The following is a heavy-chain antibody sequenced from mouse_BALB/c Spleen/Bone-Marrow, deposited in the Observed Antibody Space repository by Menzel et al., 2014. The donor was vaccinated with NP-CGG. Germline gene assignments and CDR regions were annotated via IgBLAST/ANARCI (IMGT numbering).Heavy chain of an antibody. CDR1: GYTFTDYA. V-gene: IGHV1S137*01. Sequence: VQLQQSGAELVRPGVSVKISCKGSGYTFTDYAMHWVKQSHAKSLEWIGVISTYYGDASYNQKFKGKATMTVDKSSSTAYMELARPTSEDSAIYYCARRGGFYAMDYWGQGTSVTVSS. CDR2: ISTYYGDA. CDR3: ARRGGFYAMDY. J-gene: IGHJ4*01.